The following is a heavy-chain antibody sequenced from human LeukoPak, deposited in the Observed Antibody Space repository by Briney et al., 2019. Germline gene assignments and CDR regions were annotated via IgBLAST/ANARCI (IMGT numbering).Heavy chain of an antibody. CDR3: AKGGHGYDILTGYLGLFDY. CDR1: GFTFSSYA. V-gene: IGHV3-23*01. CDR2: ISGSGGST. Sequence: GGSLRLSCAASGFTFSSYAMSWVRQAPGKGLEWVSAISGSGGSTYYADSVKGRFTISRDNSKNTLYLQMNSLRAEDTAVYYCAKGGHGYDILTGYLGLFDYWGQGTLVTVSS. J-gene: IGHJ4*02. D-gene: IGHD3-9*01.